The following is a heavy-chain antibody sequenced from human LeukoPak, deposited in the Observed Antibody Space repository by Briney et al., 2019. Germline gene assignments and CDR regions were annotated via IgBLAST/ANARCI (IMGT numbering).Heavy chain of an antibody. CDR2: ISSSSSYI. V-gene: IGHV3-21*01. CDR1: GFTFSSYS. CDR3: ARGGGYYYFDY. J-gene: IGHJ4*02. Sequence: GGSLRLSCAASGFTFSSYSMNWVRQAPGKGLEWVSSISSSSSYIYYADSVKGRFTISRDNAKNSLYLQTNSLRAEDTAVYYCARGGGYYYFDYWGQGTLVTVSS. D-gene: IGHD2-21*01.